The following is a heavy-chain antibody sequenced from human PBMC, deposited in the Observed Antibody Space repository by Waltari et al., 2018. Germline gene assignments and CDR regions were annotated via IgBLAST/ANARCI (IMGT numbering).Heavy chain of an antibody. CDR1: GVSITSNRHY. V-gene: IGHV4-39*01. CDR3: ATYIGASVGTAAFDV. Sequence: QLQPQESGPGLVKPSETLSLTCSVSGVSITSNRHYWGSIRQPPGQGLEWIGTMSYTGATYSSPSLQSRVTISRDTSKNQLSLKLGSVTAADTAVYYCATYIGASVGTAAFDVWGQGTMVTVSS. J-gene: IGHJ3*01. D-gene: IGHD5-12*01. CDR2: MSYTGAT.